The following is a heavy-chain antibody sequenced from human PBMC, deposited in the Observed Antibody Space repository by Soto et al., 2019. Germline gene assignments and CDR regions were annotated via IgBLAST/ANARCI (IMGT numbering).Heavy chain of an antibody. D-gene: IGHD1-20*01. Sequence: ASVKVSCKASGYTFTSYGISWVRQAPGQGLEWMGWISAYNGNTNYAQKLQGRVTMTTDTSTSTAYLQWGSLKASDTAMYYCARQEDVTGTVDYSYGYWGQGTLVTVSS. CDR1: GYTFTSYG. CDR3: ARQEDVTGTVDYSYGY. CDR2: ISAYNGNT. V-gene: IGHV1-18*01. J-gene: IGHJ4*02.